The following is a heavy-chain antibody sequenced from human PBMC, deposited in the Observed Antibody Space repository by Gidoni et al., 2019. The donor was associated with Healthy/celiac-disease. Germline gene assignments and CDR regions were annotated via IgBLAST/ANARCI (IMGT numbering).Heavy chain of an antibody. CDR2: IEYSGST. J-gene: IGHJ4*02. CDR1: GCSISSSSYY. D-gene: IGHD6-13*01. V-gene: IGHV4-39*01. CDR3: ARSRGYSSSWPFDY. Sequence: QLQLQESGPGLVKPSETLSLTCTVSGCSISSSSYYWGWVRQPPGKGLEWIGSIEYSGSTYYNPTIKSRDTISVETSKNQFSLKLSSVTAADTAVYYCARSRGYSSSWPFDYWGQGTLVTVSS.